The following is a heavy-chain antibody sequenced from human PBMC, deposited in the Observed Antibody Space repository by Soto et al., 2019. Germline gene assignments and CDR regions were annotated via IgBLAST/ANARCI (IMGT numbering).Heavy chain of an antibody. CDR2: IYYSGST. V-gene: IGHV4-59*08. Sequence: SETLSLTCTVSGGSISSYYWSWIRQPPGKGLEWIGYIYYSGSTNYNPSLKSRVTISVDTSKNQFSLKLSSVTAADTAVYYCARLKGGYERENYYYYMDVWGKGTTVTVSS. J-gene: IGHJ6*03. CDR3: ARLKGGYERENYYYYMDV. D-gene: IGHD5-12*01. CDR1: GGSISSYY.